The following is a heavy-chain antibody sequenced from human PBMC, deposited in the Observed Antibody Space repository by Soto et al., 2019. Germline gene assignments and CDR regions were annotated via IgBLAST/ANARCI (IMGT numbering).Heavy chain of an antibody. V-gene: IGHV1-69*12. J-gene: IGHJ3*02. Sequence: QVQLVQSGAEVKKPGSSVKVSCKASGGTFSNYPITCVRLAPGNGLEWVGGIIPIFGTVNYAQKFQGRFTITAYGSTSKAYIEMIRLGSEDTAIYYCVATVREYKLLFINGGINAFDIWGQGTMVTVSS. D-gene: IGHD3-10*01. CDR2: IIPIFGTV. CDR1: GGTFSNYP. CDR3: VATVREYKLLFINGGINAFDI.